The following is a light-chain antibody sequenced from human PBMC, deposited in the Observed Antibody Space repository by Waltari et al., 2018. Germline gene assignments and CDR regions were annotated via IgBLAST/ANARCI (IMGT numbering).Light chain of an antibody. CDR1: QSVSSY. J-gene: IGKJ5*01. Sequence: EIVLTQSPATLSLSPGERATLSFRASQSVSSYLAWYQQKPGQAPRLLIYHTSNRATGIPARFSGSGSGTDFTLTISSLEPEDFAVYYCQQRTNWPITFGQGTRLEIK. CDR3: QQRTNWPIT. V-gene: IGKV3-11*01. CDR2: HTS.